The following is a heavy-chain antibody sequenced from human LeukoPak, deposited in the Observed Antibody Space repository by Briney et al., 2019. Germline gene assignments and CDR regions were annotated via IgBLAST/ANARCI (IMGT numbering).Heavy chain of an antibody. CDR1: GFTFSDYY. D-gene: IGHD6-13*01. Sequence: PGGSLRLSCAASGFTFSDYYMSWIRQAPGKGLGWVSYISSSGSTIYYADSVKGRFTISRDNAKNTLYLQMNSLRAEDTAVYYCAKRYSSSWLGFDYWGQGTLVTVSS. CDR3: AKRYSSSWLGFDY. CDR2: ISSSGSTI. V-gene: IGHV3-11*01. J-gene: IGHJ4*02.